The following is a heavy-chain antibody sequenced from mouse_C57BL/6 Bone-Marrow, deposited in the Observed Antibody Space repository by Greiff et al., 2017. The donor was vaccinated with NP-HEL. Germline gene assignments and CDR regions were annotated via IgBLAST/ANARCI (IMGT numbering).Heavy chain of an antibody. V-gene: IGHV5-15*01. CDR1: GFTFSDYG. Sequence: EVMLVESGGGLVQPGGSLKLSCAASGFTFSDYGMAWVRQAPRKGPEWVAFISNLAYSIYYADTVTGRFTISRENAKNTLYLEMSSLRSEDTAMYYCARQLGDAMDYWGQGTSVTVSS. J-gene: IGHJ4*01. CDR3: ARQLGDAMDY. CDR2: ISNLAYSI.